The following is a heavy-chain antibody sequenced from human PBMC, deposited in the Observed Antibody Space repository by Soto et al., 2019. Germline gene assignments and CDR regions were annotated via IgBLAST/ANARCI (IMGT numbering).Heavy chain of an antibody. Sequence: SETLSLTCAVSGGSISSSNWWSWVRQPPGKGLEWIGEMYHSGSTIYNPSLKSRVTISVDTSKNQFSLKLNSVTAADTAVYYCVRVNYGNYYYYYGMDVWGQGTTVTVSS. CDR2: MYHSGST. D-gene: IGHD4-17*01. V-gene: IGHV4-4*02. CDR3: VRVNYGNYYYYYGMDV. CDR1: GGSISSSNW. J-gene: IGHJ6*02.